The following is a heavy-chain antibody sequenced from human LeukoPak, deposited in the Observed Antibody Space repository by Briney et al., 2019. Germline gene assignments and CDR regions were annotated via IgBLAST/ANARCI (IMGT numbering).Heavy chain of an antibody. CDR2: IYSGGST. CDR1: GFTVSSNF. Sequence: GGSLRLSCAASGFTVSSNFMSWVRQAPGKGLEWVSVIYSGGSTYYADSVKARFTISRDNSKNTLYLQMNSLRAEDTAVYYCAKRSRDYFDYWGQGTLVTVSS. D-gene: IGHD4-17*01. CDR3: AKRSRDYFDY. V-gene: IGHV3-53*01. J-gene: IGHJ4*02.